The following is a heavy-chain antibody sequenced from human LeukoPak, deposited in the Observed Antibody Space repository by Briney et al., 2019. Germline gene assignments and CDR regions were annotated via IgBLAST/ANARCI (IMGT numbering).Heavy chain of an antibody. J-gene: IGHJ6*04. CDR3: VRGFFGGYSGELGMDV. Sequence: PGGSLRLSCAASGFTFSTYDRHWFRHSTGEGLEWGSAIDATDEAYYSGSVKGRFTISNAKAKQYLHLQMDSMSCEATAVYYCVRGFFGGYSGELGMDVWGKGTTVIVSS. V-gene: IGHV3-13*01. D-gene: IGHD4-23*01. CDR2: IDATDEA. CDR1: GFTFSTYD.